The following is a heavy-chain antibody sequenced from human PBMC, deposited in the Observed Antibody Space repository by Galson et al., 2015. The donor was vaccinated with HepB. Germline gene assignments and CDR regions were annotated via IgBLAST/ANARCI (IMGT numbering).Heavy chain of an antibody. CDR2: INPNSGGT. CDR1: GYTFTGYY. J-gene: IGHJ5*02. V-gene: IGHV1-2*04. Sequence: SVKVSCKASGYTFTGYYMHWVRQAPGQGLEWMGWINPNSGGTNYAQKFQGWVTMTRDTSISTAYMELSRLRSDDTAVYYCARGQYCTNGVCYSNWFDPWGQGTLVTVSS. D-gene: IGHD2-8*01. CDR3: ARGQYCTNGVCYSNWFDP.